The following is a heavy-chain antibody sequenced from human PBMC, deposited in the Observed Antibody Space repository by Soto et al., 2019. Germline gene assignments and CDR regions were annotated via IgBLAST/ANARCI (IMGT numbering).Heavy chain of an antibody. V-gene: IGHV4-39*01. Sequence: SETLSLTCIVSGESISSSSYYWGWIRQPPGKGLEWIGSIYYSGRTYYNPSFKRRVTISTDTSNNQSSLTLTSVTATDTAVYYSATQRTTVVTQAYFDHWGQGALVTVSS. CDR2: IYYSGRT. CDR1: GESISSSSYY. CDR3: ATQRTTVVTQAYFDH. J-gene: IGHJ4*02. D-gene: IGHD2-21*02.